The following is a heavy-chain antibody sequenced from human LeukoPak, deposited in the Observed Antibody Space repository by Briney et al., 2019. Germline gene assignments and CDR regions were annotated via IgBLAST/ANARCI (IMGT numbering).Heavy chain of an antibody. CDR1: GGSMNSYY. J-gene: IGHJ5*02. CDR3: ARAGYTASHYWLDP. Sequence: SETLSLTCSVSGGSMNSYYWSWIRQPAGKGLEWIGRIYTTGTTNYNPSLRSRVTMSVDTSKSQFPLTLTSVTAADTAVYFCARAGYTASHYWLDPWGHGMLVSVSS. V-gene: IGHV4-4*07. CDR2: IYTTGTT. D-gene: IGHD5-18*01.